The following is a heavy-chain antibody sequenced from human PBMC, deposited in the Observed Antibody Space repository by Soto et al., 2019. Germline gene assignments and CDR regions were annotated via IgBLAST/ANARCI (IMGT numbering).Heavy chain of an antibody. Sequence: SETLSLTCTVSGGSISSGDYYWSWIRQPPGKGLEWIGYIYYSGSTYYNPSLKSRVTISVDTSKNQFSLKLSSVTAADTAVYYGASHDYAHYGIDVWGQGTTVTVSS. CDR1: GGSISSGDYY. J-gene: IGHJ6*02. CDR2: IYYSGST. D-gene: IGHD4-17*01. V-gene: IGHV4-30-4*01. CDR3: ASHDYAHYGIDV.